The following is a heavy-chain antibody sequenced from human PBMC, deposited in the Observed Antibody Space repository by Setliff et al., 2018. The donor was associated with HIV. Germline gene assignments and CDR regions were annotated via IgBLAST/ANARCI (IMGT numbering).Heavy chain of an antibody. D-gene: IGHD3-22*01. CDR1: GGSFSGYY. Sequence: PSETLSLTCAVYGGSFSGYYWSWIRQPPGKGLEWIGEINHSGSTNYNPSLKSRVTISVDTSKNQFSLKLSSVTAADTAVYYCARLQDSSGYYRYWGQGTLVTVSS. V-gene: IGHV4-34*01. J-gene: IGHJ4*02. CDR3: ARLQDSSGYYRY. CDR2: INHSGST.